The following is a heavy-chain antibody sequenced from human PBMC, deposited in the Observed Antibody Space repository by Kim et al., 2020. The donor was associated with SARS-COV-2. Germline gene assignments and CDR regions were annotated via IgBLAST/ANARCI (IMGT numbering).Heavy chain of an antibody. Sequence: SETLSLTCTVSGGSISSGDSYWSWVRQAPGKGLEWIGYIYYSGSTYYNPSLKSRITISLDTSENQFSLKLSSVAATDTAIYYCARDRRSSSSWDFYYGMDVWGQGTTVTVSS. V-gene: IGHV4-30-4*01. CDR3: ARDRRSSSSWDFYYGMDV. CDR2: IYYSGST. D-gene: IGHD6-6*01. J-gene: IGHJ6*02. CDR1: GGSISSGDSY.